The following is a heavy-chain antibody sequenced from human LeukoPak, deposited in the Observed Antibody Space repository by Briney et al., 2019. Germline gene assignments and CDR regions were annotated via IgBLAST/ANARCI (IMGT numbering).Heavy chain of an antibody. J-gene: IGHJ4*02. CDR2: ITSSGDDI. V-gene: IGHV3-11*01. CDR1: GFTFSDYY. CDR3: ASDIVATSGDF. D-gene: IGHD5-12*01. Sequence: GGSLRLSCAASGFTFSDYYMSWIRQAPGKGLEWVAYITSSGDDIYYADSVKGRFTISRDSAKNALFLRMSSLRVEDTATYYCASDIVATSGDFWGQGTLVSVSS.